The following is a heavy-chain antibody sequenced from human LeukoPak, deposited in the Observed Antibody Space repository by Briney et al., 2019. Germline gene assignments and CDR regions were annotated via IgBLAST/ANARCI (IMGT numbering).Heavy chain of an antibody. CDR2: ISGSGGST. J-gene: IGHJ4*02. CDR1: GFTFSNAW. V-gene: IGHV3-23*01. Sequence: GGSLRLSCAASGFTFSNAWMSWVRQAPGKGLEWVSAISGSGGSTYYADSVKGRFTISRDNSKNTLYLQMNSLRAEDTAVYYCAKDLGSTGYSYGSCFDYWGQGTLVTVSS. CDR3: AKDLGSTGYSYGSCFDY. D-gene: IGHD5-18*01.